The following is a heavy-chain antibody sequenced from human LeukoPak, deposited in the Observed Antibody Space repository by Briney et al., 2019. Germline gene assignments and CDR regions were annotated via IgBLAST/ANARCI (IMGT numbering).Heavy chain of an antibody. CDR2: IYYSGTT. J-gene: IGHJ4*02. CDR3: ARQKTTVDY. D-gene: IGHD4-11*01. CDR1: GGSISGSTSY. Sequence: PSDTLSLTCIIPGGSISGSTSYCAWIPQPPCKGLNRIPPIYYSGTTYYNPSLKSRVTISVDTSKNKFSLKLSSVTAADTAVYYCARQKTTVDYWGQGTLVTVSS. V-gene: IGHV4-39*01.